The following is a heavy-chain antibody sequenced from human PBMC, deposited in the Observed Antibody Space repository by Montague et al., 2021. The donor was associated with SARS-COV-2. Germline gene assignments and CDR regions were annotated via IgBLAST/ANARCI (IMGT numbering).Heavy chain of an antibody. V-gene: IGHV4-59*01. CDR2: IFYSGST. CDR3: ARLRGCNPFDAFDL. D-gene: IGHD2/OR15-2a*01. Sequence: SETLSLTCTVSGDSITNYYWSWIRQPPGKGLEWIGYIFYSGSTNYNPSLKSRVTISVDTSKNQFSLKLSSVTAADPAVYYCARLRGCNPFDAFDLWGPGTMVTVSS. CDR1: GDSITNYY. J-gene: IGHJ3*01.